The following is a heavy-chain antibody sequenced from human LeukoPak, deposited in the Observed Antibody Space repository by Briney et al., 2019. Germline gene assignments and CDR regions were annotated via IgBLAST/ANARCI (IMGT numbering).Heavy chain of an antibody. CDR1: GGSISSSSYY. Sequence: SETLSLTCTVSGGSISSSSYYWGWIHQPPGKGLEWIGSIYYTGSTYYNPSLKSRVTISVDTSKNQFSLKLSSVTAADTAVYYCATLVRSSKDYWGQGTLVTVSS. V-gene: IGHV4-39*01. CDR3: ATLVRSSKDY. J-gene: IGHJ4*02. D-gene: IGHD2-2*01. CDR2: IYYTGST.